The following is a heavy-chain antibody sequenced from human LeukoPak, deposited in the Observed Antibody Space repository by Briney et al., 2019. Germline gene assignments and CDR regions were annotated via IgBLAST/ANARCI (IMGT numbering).Heavy chain of an antibody. CDR2: ISYDGSNK. J-gene: IGHJ4*02. CDR3: AKAPESSAY. Sequence: PGGSLRLSCAASGFTFSSYGMHWVRQAPGKGLEWVAVISYDGSNKYYADSVKGRFTISRDNSKNTLYLQMNSLRAEDTAVYYCAKAPESSAYWGQGTLVTVSS. CDR1: GFTFSSYG. V-gene: IGHV3-30*18. D-gene: IGHD6-19*01.